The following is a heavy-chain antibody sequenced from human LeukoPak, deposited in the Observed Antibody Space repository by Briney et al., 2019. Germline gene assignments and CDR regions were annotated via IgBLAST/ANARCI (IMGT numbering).Heavy chain of an antibody. CDR3: AKVRTYYYDSSGFDY. V-gene: IGHV3-23*01. J-gene: IGHJ4*02. D-gene: IGHD3-22*01. CDR2: ISGSGGST. CDR1: GFTFSSYA. Sequence: GGSLRLSCAASGFTFSSYAMSWVRQAPGKGLEWVSAISGSGGSTYYADSVKGRFTISRDNSKNTLYLQMNSLRAEDTAVYYCAKVRTYYYDSSGFDYWGQGTLVTVSS.